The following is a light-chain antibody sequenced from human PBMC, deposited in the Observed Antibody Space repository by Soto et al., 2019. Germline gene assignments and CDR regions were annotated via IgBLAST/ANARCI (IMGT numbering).Light chain of an antibody. Sequence: ETVLTQSPAILSLSPGERATLFCRASQSISRYLAWYQQKPGQAPRLLIYDASNRATGTPARFSGSGSGTDFTLTISSLEPEDFAVYYCQQYGSSPITFGQGTRLEIK. CDR1: QSISRY. CDR2: DAS. CDR3: QQYGSSPIT. J-gene: IGKJ5*01. V-gene: IGKV3-11*01.